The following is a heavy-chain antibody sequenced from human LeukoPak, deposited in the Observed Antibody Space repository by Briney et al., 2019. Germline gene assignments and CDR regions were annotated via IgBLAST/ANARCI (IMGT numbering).Heavy chain of an antibody. J-gene: IGHJ4*02. Sequence: WGSLRLSCAASGFSFSSYAMNWVGQAPGKGLEWVSIIFGNGDTTYYADSVKGRFTVSRDNSKDTLYLQMNDLRPDDTAIYYCAKRNTMVRGGPCFDYWGQGLPVTVAS. CDR3: AKRNTMVRGGPCFDY. D-gene: IGHD3-10*01. CDR1: GFSFSSYA. V-gene: IGHV3-23*01. CDR2: IFGNGDTT.